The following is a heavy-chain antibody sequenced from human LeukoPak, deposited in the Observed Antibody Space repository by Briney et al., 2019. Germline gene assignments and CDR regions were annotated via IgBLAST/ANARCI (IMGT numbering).Heavy chain of an antibody. J-gene: IGHJ3*02. V-gene: IGHV1-18*01. CDR1: GYTFTSYG. CDR2: ISAYNGNT. Sequence: ASVKVSCKASGYTFTSYGISWVRQAPGQGLEWMGWISAYNGNTNYAQKLQGRVTMTTDTSTSTAYMELRSLRSADTAVYYCAREALGSPDDAFDIWGQGTMVTVSS. D-gene: IGHD1-26*01. CDR3: AREALGSPDDAFDI.